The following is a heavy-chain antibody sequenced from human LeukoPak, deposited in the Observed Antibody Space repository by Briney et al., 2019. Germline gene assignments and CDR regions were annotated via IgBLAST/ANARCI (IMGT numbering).Heavy chain of an antibody. CDR1: GFTVSSNY. V-gene: IGHV3-66*01. J-gene: IGHJ4*02. CDR3: ARMLFCSGGSCQDH. CDR2: IYSGGST. D-gene: IGHD2-15*01. Sequence: GGSLRLSCAASGFTVSSNYMSWVRQAPGKGLERVSGIYSGGSTYYADSVKGRFTISRDDSKNALYLQMNSLRVEDTAIYYCARMLFCSGGSCQDHWGQGTRVTVSS.